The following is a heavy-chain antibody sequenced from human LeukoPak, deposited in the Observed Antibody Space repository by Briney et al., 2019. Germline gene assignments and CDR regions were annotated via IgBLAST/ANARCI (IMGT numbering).Heavy chain of an antibody. CDR1: GYTFTSYG. CDR2: INPNSGGT. D-gene: IGHD3-22*01. J-gene: IGHJ4*02. Sequence: GASVKVSCKASGYTFTSYGISWVRQAPGQGLEWMGWINPNSGGTNYAQKFQGRVTMTRDTSISTAYMELSRLRSDDTAVYYCARYYDSSGARQYYFDYWGQGTLVTVSS. V-gene: IGHV1-2*02. CDR3: ARYYDSSGARQYYFDY.